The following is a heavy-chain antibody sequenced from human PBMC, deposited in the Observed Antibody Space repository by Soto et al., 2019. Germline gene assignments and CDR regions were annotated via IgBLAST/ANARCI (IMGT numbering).Heavy chain of an antibody. D-gene: IGHD1-20*01. Sequence: GPSVKVSCKASGGTFSSYAISWVRQAPGQGLEWMGGIIPIFGTANYAQKSQGRVTITADESTSTAYMELSSLRSEDTAVYYCARDERYNWNYYYYGMDVWGQGTTVTVSS. CDR3: ARDERYNWNYYYYGMDV. CDR2: IIPIFGTA. J-gene: IGHJ6*02. CDR1: GGTFSSYA. V-gene: IGHV1-69*13.